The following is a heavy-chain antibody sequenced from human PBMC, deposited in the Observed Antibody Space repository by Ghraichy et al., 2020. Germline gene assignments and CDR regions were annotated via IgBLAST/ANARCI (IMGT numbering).Heavy chain of an antibody. J-gene: IGHJ6*03. CDR2: ISAYNGNT. D-gene: IGHD3-3*01. Sequence: ASVKVSCKASGYTFTSYGISWVRQAPGQGLEWMGWISAYNGNTNYAQKLQGRVTMTTDTSTSTAYMELRSLRSDDTAVYYCARGVLQSSASYDFWSGYQDYYYYYMDVWGKGTTVTVSS. V-gene: IGHV1-18*01. CDR3: ARGVLQSSASYDFWSGYQDYYYYYMDV. CDR1: GYTFTSYG.